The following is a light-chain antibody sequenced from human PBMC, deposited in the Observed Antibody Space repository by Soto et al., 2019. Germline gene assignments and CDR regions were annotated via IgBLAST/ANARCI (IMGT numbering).Light chain of an antibody. CDR2: GAS. V-gene: IGKV1-27*01. CDR3: QKYDSTPLT. J-gene: IGKJ3*01. Sequence: DIQMTQSPSSLSASVGDRVTISCRASQGISSYLAWYQQKPGTVASLLIFGASTLQSGVPSRFSGSGSGTDFTLTISSLQPEDVATYYCQKYDSTPLTFGPGTRVDIK. CDR1: QGISSY.